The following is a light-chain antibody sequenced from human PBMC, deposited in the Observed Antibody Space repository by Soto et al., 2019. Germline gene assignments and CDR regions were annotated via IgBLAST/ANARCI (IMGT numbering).Light chain of an antibody. J-gene: IGLJ2*01. CDR2: IVS. CDR3: SSYAGSYTFVV. V-gene: IGLV2-11*01. Sequence: QSALTQPRSVSGSPGQSVTISCTGTSSDVGGYNYVSWYQQHPGKAPKLMIYIVSKRPSGVPDRFSGSKSGNTASLTISGLQAEDEADYYCSSYAGSYTFVVFGGGTKLTVL. CDR1: SSDVGGYNY.